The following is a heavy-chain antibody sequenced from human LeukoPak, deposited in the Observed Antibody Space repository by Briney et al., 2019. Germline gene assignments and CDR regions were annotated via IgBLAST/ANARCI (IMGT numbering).Heavy chain of an antibody. J-gene: IGHJ4*02. CDR2: VSIGGSFI. CDR3: AGYSSSSWYTFDY. D-gene: IGHD6-13*01. CDR1: GFTFSSYG. V-gene: IGHV3-NL1*01. Sequence: GGSLRLSCAASGFTFSSYGMNWVRQAPGKGLEWVSFVSIGGSFIYYADSVKGRFTISRDNSKNTLYLQMNSLRAEDTAVYYCAGYSSSSWYTFDYWGQGTLVTVPS.